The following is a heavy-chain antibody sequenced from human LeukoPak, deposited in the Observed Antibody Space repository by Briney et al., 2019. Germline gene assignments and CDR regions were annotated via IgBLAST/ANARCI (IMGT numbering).Heavy chain of an antibody. CDR2: ISGNNDNP. CDR3: ARDGTSTDDY. V-gene: IGHV1-18*01. CDR1: GYTFSNFG. J-gene: IGHJ4*02. Sequence: ASVKVSCKTSGYTFSNFGVNWVRQAPGQGLEWMGWISGNNDNPNYGQKFQGRFTVTTDSSTSTAYMELRNLRFDDTAVYYCARDGTSTDDYWGQGTLVTVSS. D-gene: IGHD2-2*01.